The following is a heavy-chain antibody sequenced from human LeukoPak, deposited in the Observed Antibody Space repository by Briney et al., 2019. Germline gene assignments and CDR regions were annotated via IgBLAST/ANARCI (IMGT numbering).Heavy chain of an antibody. CDR2: IYTSGST. D-gene: IGHD6-19*01. Sequence: SETLSLTCTVSGGSISSYYWSWILQPAGKGLEWIGRIYTSGSTNYNPSLKSRVTMSVDTSKNQFSLKLSSVTAADTAVYYCARDFRQWLVPWYFDLWGRGTLVTVFS. CDR3: ARDFRQWLVPWYFDL. J-gene: IGHJ2*01. V-gene: IGHV4-4*07. CDR1: GGSISSYY.